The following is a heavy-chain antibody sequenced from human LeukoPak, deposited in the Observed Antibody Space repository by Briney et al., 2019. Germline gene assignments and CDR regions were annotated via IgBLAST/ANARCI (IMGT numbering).Heavy chain of an antibody. J-gene: IGHJ4*02. Sequence: GGSLRLSCAASGFTFTSYWMSWVRQAPGKGLEWVANIKHDGSEKYYVDSEKGRFTISRDNSKNTLYLQMNSLRAEDTAVYYCAREAYSSGWYGLWGQGTLVTVSS. CDR2: IKHDGSEK. V-gene: IGHV3-7*01. D-gene: IGHD6-19*01. CDR1: GFTFTSYW. CDR3: AREAYSSGWYGL.